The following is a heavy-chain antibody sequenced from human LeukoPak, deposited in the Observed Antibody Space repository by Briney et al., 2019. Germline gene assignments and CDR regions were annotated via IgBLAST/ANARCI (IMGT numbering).Heavy chain of an antibody. Sequence: GGSLRLSCAASGFTFSSYWMSWVRQAPGKGLEWVANIKQDGSEKYYVDSVKGRFTISRDNAKNSLYLQMNSLRAEDTAVYYCARDYYYDSSGYYHDAFDIWGQGTMVTVPS. CDR2: IKQDGSEK. CDR1: GFTFSSYW. V-gene: IGHV3-7*01. D-gene: IGHD3-22*01. CDR3: ARDYYYDSSGYYHDAFDI. J-gene: IGHJ3*02.